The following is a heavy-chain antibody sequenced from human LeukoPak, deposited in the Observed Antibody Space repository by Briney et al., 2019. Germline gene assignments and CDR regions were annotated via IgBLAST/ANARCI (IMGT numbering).Heavy chain of an antibody. D-gene: IGHD2-15*01. J-gene: IGHJ4*02. V-gene: IGHV4-59*08. CDR2: IYYSGST. Sequence: PSETLSLTCTVSGGSISSYYWSWIRQPPGKGLEWIGYIYYSGSTNYNPSLKSRVTISVDTSKNQFSLKLSSVTAADTAVCYCARRVSDMTEDLWGQGTLVTVSS. CDR3: ARRVSDMTEDL. CDR1: GGSISSYY.